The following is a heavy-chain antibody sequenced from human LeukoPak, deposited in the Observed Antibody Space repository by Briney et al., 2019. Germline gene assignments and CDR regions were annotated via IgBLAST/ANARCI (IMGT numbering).Heavy chain of an antibody. CDR1: GFTFSSYA. V-gene: IGHV3-23*01. CDR2: ISRSGSTK. J-gene: IGHJ6*02. Sequence: GESLTLSCAAYGFTFSSYAMSWVRQAPGKGLEWISAISRSGSTKYYPDSEKGLFIIFSDNYKHTLYLLIYILRAEATALYCGAKGPQLVFSDNYYYGMDVWGQGTTVTVSS. CDR3: AKGPQLVFSDNYYYGMDV. D-gene: IGHD6-13*01.